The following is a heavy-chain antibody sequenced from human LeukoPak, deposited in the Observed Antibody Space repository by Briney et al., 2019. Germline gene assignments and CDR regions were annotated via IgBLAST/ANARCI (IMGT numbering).Heavy chain of an antibody. J-gene: IGHJ4*02. Sequence: PSVKVSCKASGGTFSSYAISWVRQAPGQGLEWMGRIIPILGIANYAQKFQGRVTITADKSTSTAYMELSSLRSEDTAVCYCVTRGSSSGLDYWGQGTLVTVSS. CDR1: GGTFSSYA. V-gene: IGHV1-69*04. CDR3: VTRGSSSGLDY. CDR2: IIPILGIA. D-gene: IGHD6-6*01.